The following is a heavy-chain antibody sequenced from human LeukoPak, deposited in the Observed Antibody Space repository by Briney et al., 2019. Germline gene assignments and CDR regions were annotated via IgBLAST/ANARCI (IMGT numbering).Heavy chain of an antibody. V-gene: IGHV3-48*01. CDR3: ARAITMVRGVRHYYYYYGMDV. Sequence: GGSLRLSCAASEFTFSSYSMNWVRQAPGKGLEWVSYITNSGNSKSYADSVKGRFTISRDNTKNSLYLQMNGLRAEDTAVYYCARAITMVRGVRHYYYYYGMDVWGQGTTVTVSS. D-gene: IGHD3-10*01. CDR2: ITNSGNSK. CDR1: EFTFSSYS. J-gene: IGHJ6*02.